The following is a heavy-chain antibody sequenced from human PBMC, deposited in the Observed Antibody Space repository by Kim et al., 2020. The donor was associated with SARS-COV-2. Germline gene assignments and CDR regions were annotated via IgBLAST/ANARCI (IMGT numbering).Heavy chain of an antibody. Sequence: GESLKISCQASGYVFTSYCIAWVRQMPGKGLEWIGIIFPGDSNPKYNPSFEGQVSISVDKSSNTAYLQLSTLKASDTAMYYCARHGTTILTPSLNWGPGT. CDR3: ARHGTTILTPSLN. J-gene: IGHJ4*02. D-gene: IGHD4-17*01. V-gene: IGHV5-51*01. CDR2: IFPGDSNP. CDR1: GYVFTSYC.